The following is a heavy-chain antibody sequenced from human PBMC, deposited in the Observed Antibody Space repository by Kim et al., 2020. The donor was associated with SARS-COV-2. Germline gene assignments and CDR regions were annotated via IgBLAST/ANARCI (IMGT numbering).Heavy chain of an antibody. Sequence: SETLSLTCTVSGGSISSGGYYWSWIRQHPGKGLEWIGYIYYSGSTYYNPSLNSRVTISVDTSKNQFSLKLSSVTAADTAVYYCARLTKRYCSGGSCHNWFDPWGQGTLVTVSS. D-gene: IGHD2-15*01. V-gene: IGHV4-31*03. J-gene: IGHJ5*02. CDR3: ARLTKRYCSGGSCHNWFDP. CDR1: GGSISSGGYY. CDR2: IYYSGST.